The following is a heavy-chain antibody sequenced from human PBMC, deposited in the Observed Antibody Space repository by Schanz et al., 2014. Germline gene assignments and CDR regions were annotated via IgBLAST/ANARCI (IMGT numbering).Heavy chain of an antibody. CDR2: INSVGSNT. D-gene: IGHD1-1*01. V-gene: IGHV3-74*02. J-gene: IGHJ5*02. CDR3: ARGRVLES. Sequence: EVQLVESGGGLVQPGGSLRLSCAAPGFTFSSHWMHWVRQDPGKGLVWVARINSVGSNTDYADSVTGRFTISRDNAKNTVHLQMNSLRPEDTAVYYCARGRVLESWGQGTLVTVSS. CDR1: GFTFSSHW.